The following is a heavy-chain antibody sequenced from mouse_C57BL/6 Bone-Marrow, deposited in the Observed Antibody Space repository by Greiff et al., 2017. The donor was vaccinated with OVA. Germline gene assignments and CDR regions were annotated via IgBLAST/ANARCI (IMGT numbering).Heavy chain of an antibody. CDR3: ARRRDSFWYFDV. Sequence: QVTLKESGPGILQSSQTLSLTCSFSGFSLSTSGMGVSWIRQPSGKGLEWLAHIYWDDDKRYNPSLKSRLTISKDTSRNQVFLKITSVDTADTATYYCARRRDSFWYFDVWGTGTTVTVSS. V-gene: IGHV8-12*01. D-gene: IGHD3-3*01. CDR2: IYWDDDK. J-gene: IGHJ1*03. CDR1: GFSLSTSGMG.